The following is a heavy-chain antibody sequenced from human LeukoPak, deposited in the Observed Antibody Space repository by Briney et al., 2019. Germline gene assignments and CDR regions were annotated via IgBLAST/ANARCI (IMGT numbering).Heavy chain of an antibody. CDR2: INTKTGKP. D-gene: IGHD6-19*01. CDR3: ARLFSVWYRGWFDP. Sequence: ASVKVSCKASGYSLTDYGISWVRQAPGQGLEWMGWINTKTGKPTYAQDLVGRFVFSLDTSVSTTYLEISGLKVEDTAVYYCARLFSVWYRGWFDPWGQGTLVTVSS. V-gene: IGHV7-4-1*02. J-gene: IGHJ5*02. CDR1: GYSLTDYG.